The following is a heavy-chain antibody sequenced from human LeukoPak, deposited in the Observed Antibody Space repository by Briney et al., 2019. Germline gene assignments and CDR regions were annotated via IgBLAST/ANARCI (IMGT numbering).Heavy chain of an antibody. V-gene: IGHV4-59*01. CDR2: IYHSGST. CDR1: GGSMSTYY. Sequence: SETLSLTCTVSGGSMSTYYWSWIRQPPGKGLEWLAYIYHSGSTNYNPSLKSRVTISVDTSKNQFSVKLNSVTAADTAVYYCARGAHVASSSWYGWFDPWGQGALVTVSS. D-gene: IGHD6-13*01. J-gene: IGHJ5*02. CDR3: ARGAHVASSSWYGWFDP.